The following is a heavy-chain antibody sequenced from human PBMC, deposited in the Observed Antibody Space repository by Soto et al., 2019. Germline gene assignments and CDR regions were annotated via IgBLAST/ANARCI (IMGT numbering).Heavy chain of an antibody. CDR1: GFIFSDYT. D-gene: IGHD6-13*01. J-gene: IGHJ6*02. Sequence: EVQLVESGGDLVQPGGSLRLSCAASGFIFSDYTMTWVRQAPGRGLEFVSHISSSGDAIFYAESVKGRFTVSRYNAKNSLYLQMSSLDDVDTAVYFCARDHGGSTWFVGVYYFFGMDVWGQGTAVTVSS. CDR2: ISSSGDAI. V-gene: IGHV3-48*02. CDR3: ARDHGGSTWFVGVYYFFGMDV.